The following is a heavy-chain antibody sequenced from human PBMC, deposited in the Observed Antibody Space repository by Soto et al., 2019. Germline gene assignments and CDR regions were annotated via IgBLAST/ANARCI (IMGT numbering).Heavy chain of an antibody. Sequence: GGSLRLSCAASGFTFSSYAMHWVRQAPGKGLEWVAVISYDGSNKYYADSVKGRFTISRDNSKNTLYLQMNSLRAEDTAVYYCARGPGYSGYGEFDYWGQGTLVTVSS. D-gene: IGHD5-12*01. CDR1: GFTFSSYA. CDR2: ISYDGSNK. J-gene: IGHJ4*02. CDR3: ARGPGYSGYGEFDY. V-gene: IGHV3-30-3*01.